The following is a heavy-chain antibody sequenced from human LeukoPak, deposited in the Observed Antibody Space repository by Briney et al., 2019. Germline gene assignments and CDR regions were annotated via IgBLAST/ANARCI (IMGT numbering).Heavy chain of an antibody. CDR3: ARERPNYYYSSGYYSKNYYYYMDV. CDR2: IYYSGST. Sequence: SETLSLTCTVSGGSISSYYWSWIRQPPGKGLEWIGYIYYSGSTNYNPSLKSRVTISVDTSKNQFSLKLSSVTAADTAVYYCARERPNYYYSSGYYSKNYYYYMDVWGKGTTVTVSS. V-gene: IGHV4-59*01. CDR1: GGSISSYY. J-gene: IGHJ6*03. D-gene: IGHD3-22*01.